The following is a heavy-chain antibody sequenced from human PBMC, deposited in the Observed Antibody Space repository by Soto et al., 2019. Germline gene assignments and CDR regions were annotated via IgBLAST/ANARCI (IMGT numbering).Heavy chain of an antibody. CDR3: ARHQSHSSSYVDP. J-gene: IGHJ5*02. V-gene: IGHV4-39*01. CDR2: IYYSGST. CDR1: GGSISSSSYY. D-gene: IGHD6-13*01. Sequence: QLQLQESGPGLVKPSETLSLTCTVSGGSISSSSYYWGWIRQPPGKGLEWIGSIYYSGSTYYNPSLKGRAPXSXDXAKNQFSLKLSSVTAADTAVYYCARHQSHSSSYVDPWGQGTLVTVSS.